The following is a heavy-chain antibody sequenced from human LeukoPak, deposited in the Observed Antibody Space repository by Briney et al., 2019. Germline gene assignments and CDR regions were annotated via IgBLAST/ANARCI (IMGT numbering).Heavy chain of an antibody. CDR1: GYTFTSYG. V-gene: IGHV1-18*04. Sequence: GASGKVSCKASGYTFTSYGISWVRQAPGQGLGWMGWISAYNGNTNYAQKLQGRVTMTTDTSTSTDYMELRSLRSDDTAVYYCARVRCSSTSCPGLNWFDPWGQGTLVTVSS. D-gene: IGHD2-2*01. J-gene: IGHJ5*02. CDR3: ARVRCSSTSCPGLNWFDP. CDR2: ISAYNGNT.